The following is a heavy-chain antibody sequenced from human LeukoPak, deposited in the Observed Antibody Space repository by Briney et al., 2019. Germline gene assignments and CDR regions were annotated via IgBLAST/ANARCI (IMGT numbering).Heavy chain of an antibody. J-gene: IGHJ5*02. V-gene: IGHV4-34*01. CDR1: GGSFSGYY. CDR2: INHSGST. Sequence: SETLSLTCAVYGGSFSGYYWSWIRQPPGKGLEWIGEINHSGSTNYNPSLKSRVTMSVDTSKNQFSLRLSSVTAADTAVYYCARQRGYSSGWYGAYNWFDPWGQGTLVTVSS. CDR3: ARQRGYSSGWYGAYNWFDP. D-gene: IGHD6-19*01.